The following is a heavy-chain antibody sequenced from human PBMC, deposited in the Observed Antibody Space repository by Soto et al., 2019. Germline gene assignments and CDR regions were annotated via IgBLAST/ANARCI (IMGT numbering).Heavy chain of an antibody. J-gene: IGHJ4*02. Sequence: XSVKVSFNASGYTFTSYAMHLVRHSPGQRLEWMGWINAGNGNTKSSQKFQGRVTFTRDTSASTAYMELSSLRSEDTAVYYCARDLLHSGSYSPFDYWGQGTLVTVSS. CDR1: GYTFTSYA. D-gene: IGHD1-26*01. V-gene: IGHV1-3*01. CDR2: INAGNGNT. CDR3: ARDLLHSGSYSPFDY.